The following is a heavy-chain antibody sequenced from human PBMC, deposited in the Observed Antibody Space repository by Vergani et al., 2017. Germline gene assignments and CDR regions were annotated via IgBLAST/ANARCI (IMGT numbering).Heavy chain of an antibody. CDR3: AKDISGWPEYYYYYYGMDV. D-gene: IGHD6-19*01. CDR2: ISWDGGST. V-gene: IGHV3-43*01. J-gene: IGHJ6*02. Sequence: EVQLVESGGVVVPPGGSLRLSCAASGFTFDDYTMHWVRQAPGKGLEWVSLISWDGGSTYYADDVKGRFTISRDNSKNSLYLQMNSLRTEDTALYYGAKDISGWPEYYYYYYGMDVWGQGTTVTVSS. CDR1: GFTFDDYT.